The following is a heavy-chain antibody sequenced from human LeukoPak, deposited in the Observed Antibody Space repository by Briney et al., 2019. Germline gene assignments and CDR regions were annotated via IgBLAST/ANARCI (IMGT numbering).Heavy chain of an antibody. V-gene: IGHV3-48*01. D-gene: IGHD5-12*01. J-gene: IGHJ6*02. CDR1: GFTFSSYG. CDR2: IGNTGSTT. CDR3: ARERAATSGMDV. Sequence: HPGGSLRLSCAASGFTFSSYGMHWVRQAPGKGLVWVSYIGNTGSTTYYADSVKGRFTISRDNTENSLYLQMNSLRAEDTAVYYCARERAATSGMDVWGQGTTVTVSS.